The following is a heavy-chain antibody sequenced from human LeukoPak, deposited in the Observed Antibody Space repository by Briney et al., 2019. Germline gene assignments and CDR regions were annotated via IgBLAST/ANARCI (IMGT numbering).Heavy chain of an antibody. CDR3: VKYSGWYVDY. CDR1: GYSISSGYY. D-gene: IGHD6-19*01. V-gene: IGHV4-38-2*01. CDR2: IYPSGTT. J-gene: IGHJ4*02. Sequence: SETLSLTCAVSGYSISSGYYWGWIRPPPGNGRQWIVGIYPSGTTYYNPSLKSRVTISVDTSKNQFSLKLSSVTAADTAVYYCVKYSGWYVDYWGQGTLVTVSS.